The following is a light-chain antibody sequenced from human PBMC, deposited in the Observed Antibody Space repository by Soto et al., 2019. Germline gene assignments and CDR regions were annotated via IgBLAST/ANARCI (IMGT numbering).Light chain of an antibody. Sequence: QSVLTQPPSASGTPGQRVTISCSGSSSNIGSNYVYWFQQLPGTAPKLLFYNNDLRPSGVPDRFSASKSGTSASLAISGLRSEDEADYYCSSWDDSLSAVIFGGGTKLTVL. V-gene: IGLV1-47*01. J-gene: IGLJ2*01. CDR2: NND. CDR3: SSWDDSLSAVI. CDR1: SSNIGSNY.